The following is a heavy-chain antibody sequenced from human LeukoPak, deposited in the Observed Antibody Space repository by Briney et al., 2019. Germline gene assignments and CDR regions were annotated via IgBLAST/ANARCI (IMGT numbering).Heavy chain of an antibody. J-gene: IGHJ4*02. V-gene: IGHV1-2*02. CDR3: VNGGLRYFDWLDY. CDR2: INPNSGCT. D-gene: IGHD3-9*01. Sequence: ASVKVSCKASGYTFTGYYMHWVRQAPGQGLEWMGWINPNSGCTNYAQKFQGRVTMTRDTSISTAYMELSRLRSDDTAGYYCVNGGLRYFDWLDYWGQGTLVTVSS. CDR1: GYTFTGYY.